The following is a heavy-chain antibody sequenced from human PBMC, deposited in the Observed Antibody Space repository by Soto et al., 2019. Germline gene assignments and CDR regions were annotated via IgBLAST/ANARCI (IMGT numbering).Heavy chain of an antibody. CDR2: IYHSGST. D-gene: IGHD3-10*01. J-gene: IGHJ4*02. CDR3: AKVRESRGPQPFDY. V-gene: IGHV4-4*02. Sequence: QVQLQESGPGLVKPSGTLSLTCAVSGGSISSSNWWSWVRQPPGKGLEWIGEIYHSGSTNYNPSRRSRVTISVDKSKNPFSLKLNSVTAADTAVYYCAKVRESRGPQPFDYWGQGTLVTVSS. CDR1: GGSISSSNW.